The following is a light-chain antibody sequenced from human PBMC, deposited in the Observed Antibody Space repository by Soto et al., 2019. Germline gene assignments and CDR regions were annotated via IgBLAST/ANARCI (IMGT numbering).Light chain of an antibody. CDR2: DTS. J-gene: IGKJ5*01. CDR3: QQYDKWPPIT. V-gene: IGKV3-15*01. Sequence: IVMTQSPATLSVSPGERATLSCRASQSISINLAWYQQKPGQAPRLLIYDTSNRATGIPARFSGNGPGTEFTLTISSLQSEDFAVYYCQQYDKWPPITFGQGTRLEIK. CDR1: QSISIN.